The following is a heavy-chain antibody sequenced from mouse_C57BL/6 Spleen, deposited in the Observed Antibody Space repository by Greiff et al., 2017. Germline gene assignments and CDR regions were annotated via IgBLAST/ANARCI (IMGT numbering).Heavy chain of an antibody. Sequence: EVQLQQSGPELVKPGASVKISCKASGYTFTDYYMNWVKQSHGKSLEWIGDINPNNGGTSYNQKFKGKATLTVDKSSSTAYMELRSLTSEDSAVYYCARRGYSAAMDYWGQGTSVTVSS. CDR3: ARRGYSAAMDY. V-gene: IGHV1-26*01. CDR1: GYTFTDYY. CDR2: INPNNGGT. D-gene: IGHD2-14*01. J-gene: IGHJ4*01.